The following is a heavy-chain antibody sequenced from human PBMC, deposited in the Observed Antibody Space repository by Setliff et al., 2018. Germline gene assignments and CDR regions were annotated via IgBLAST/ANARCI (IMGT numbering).Heavy chain of an antibody. Sequence: SVKVSCKASGATFSSYGISWVRQAPGQGLEWMGGTIPMFGTTEYAQKFQGRLTIITDESTNTAFMQLSSLRSDDTAVYYCAREGVDIRSSTDYRYYMDVWGKGTTVTVSS. V-gene: IGHV1-69*05. CDR1: GATFSSYG. CDR2: TIPMFGTT. D-gene: IGHD5-12*01. J-gene: IGHJ6*03. CDR3: AREGVDIRSSTDYRYYMDV.